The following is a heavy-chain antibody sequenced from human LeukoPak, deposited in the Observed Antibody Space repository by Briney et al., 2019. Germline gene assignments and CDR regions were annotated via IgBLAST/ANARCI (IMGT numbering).Heavy chain of an antibody. CDR2: IKFDGSDK. J-gene: IGHJ3*02. V-gene: IGHV3-7*01. CDR1: GFTFSSYA. D-gene: IGHD3-16*01. CDR3: ARLSFWVFEI. Sequence: GGSLRLSCAASGFTFSSYAMSWVRQAPGKGLEWVANIKFDGSDKFYVDSVKGRFTISRDNGKNLLYLQMNSLRAEDTAVYFCARLSFWVFEIWGQGTMVTVSS.